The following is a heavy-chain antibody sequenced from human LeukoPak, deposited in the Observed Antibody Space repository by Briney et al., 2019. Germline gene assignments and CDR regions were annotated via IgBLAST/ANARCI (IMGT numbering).Heavy chain of an antibody. CDR2: ISYDGSNK. D-gene: IGHD3-10*01. V-gene: IGHV3-30*18. CDR3: AKDGSGSYYPDY. CDR1: EFTFSNYA. J-gene: IGHJ4*02. Sequence: PGGSLRLSCAASEFTFSNYAMNWVRQAPGKGLEWVAVISYDGSNKYYADSVKGRFTISRDNSKNTLYLQMNSLRAEDTAVYYCAKDGSGSYYPDYWGQGTLVIVSS.